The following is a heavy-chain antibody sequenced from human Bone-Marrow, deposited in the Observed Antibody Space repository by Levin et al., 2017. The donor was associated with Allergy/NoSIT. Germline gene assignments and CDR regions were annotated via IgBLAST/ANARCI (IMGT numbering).Heavy chain of an antibody. V-gene: IGHV3-23*01. CDR1: GFTFSTSA. CDR3: AKDSTTLNTWGWLGP. CDR2: MSGSGDFT. Sequence: GGSLRLSCAASGFTFSTSAMRWVRQAPGKGLEWVSSMSGSGDFTYYAESVKGRFTISRDNSKNTLFLQMDSLRVEDTALYYCAKDSTTLNTWGWLGPWGQGTLVTVSS. J-gene: IGHJ5*02. D-gene: IGHD3-16*01.